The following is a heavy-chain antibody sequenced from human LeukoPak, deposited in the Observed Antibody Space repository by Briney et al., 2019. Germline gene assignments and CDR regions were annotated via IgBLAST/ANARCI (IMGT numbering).Heavy chain of an antibody. CDR2: IRANGVDT. CDR1: GFTFNSYS. D-gene: IGHD2-15*01. CDR3: AKGGYTTWFDT. Sequence: GGSLTLSCTASGFTFNSYSMSWIRQSPGKGLEWVSNIRANGVDTHYAASAKGRFTISKDNYKKTLYLEMNSLRAEDTAVYYCAKGGYTTWFDTWGQGTLVTVSS. V-gene: IGHV3-23*01. J-gene: IGHJ5*02.